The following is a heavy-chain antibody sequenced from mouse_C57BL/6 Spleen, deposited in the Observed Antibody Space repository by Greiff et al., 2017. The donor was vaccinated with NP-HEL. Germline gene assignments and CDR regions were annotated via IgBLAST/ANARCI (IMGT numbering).Heavy chain of an antibody. V-gene: IGHV1-76*01. J-gene: IGHJ2*01. CDR2: IYPGSGNT. CDR1: GYTFTDYY. Sequence: VQLQESGAELVRPGASVKLSCKASGYTFTDYYINWVKQRPGQGLEWIARIYPGSGNTYYNEKFKGKATLTAEKSSSTAYMQLSSLTSEDSAVYFCARYGPRDYFDYWGQGTTLTVSS. D-gene: IGHD1-2*01. CDR3: ARYGPRDYFDY.